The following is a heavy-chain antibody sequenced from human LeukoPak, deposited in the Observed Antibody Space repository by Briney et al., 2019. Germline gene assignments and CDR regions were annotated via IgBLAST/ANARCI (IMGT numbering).Heavy chain of an antibody. CDR3: AKAPVTSCRGAYCYPFDS. CDR1: GFIFSDHY. D-gene: IGHD2-21*01. Sequence: PGGSLRLSCAASGFIFSDHYMSWIRQAPGKGLEWVSYISSSGSSIYYADSVRGRFTISRDNSKNTLYLQMNSLRAEDAAVYFCAKAPVTSCRGAYCYPFDSWGQGTLVTVSS. J-gene: IGHJ4*02. V-gene: IGHV3-11*01. CDR2: ISSSGSSI.